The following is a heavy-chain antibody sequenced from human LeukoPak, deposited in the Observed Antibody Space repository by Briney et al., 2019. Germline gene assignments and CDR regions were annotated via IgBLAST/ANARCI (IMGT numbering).Heavy chain of an antibody. CDR3: ARAGFLITFGGVIS. Sequence: PGGSLRLSCAASGFTFSDYYMSWIRQAPGKGLEWVSSISSSGSTIYYADSVKGRFTISRDNAKNPLYLQMNSLRAEDTAIYYCARAGFLITFGGVISWGQGTLVTVSS. J-gene: IGHJ5*02. V-gene: IGHV3-11*04. D-gene: IGHD3-16*02. CDR1: GFTFSDYY. CDR2: ISSSGSTI.